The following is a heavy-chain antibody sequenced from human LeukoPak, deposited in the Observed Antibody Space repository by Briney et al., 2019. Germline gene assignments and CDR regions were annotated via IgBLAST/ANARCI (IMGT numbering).Heavy chain of an antibody. CDR2: IYYSGTT. CDR1: GGSISSGGYY. D-gene: IGHD4-17*01. J-gene: IGHJ4*01. Sequence: SETLSLTCTVSGGSISSGGYYWSWIRQHPGKGLEWIGCIYYSGTTYYHPSLTSRVAISVDTSKNQFSLKLSSVTATDTAVYYCARSGTVTTWNYWGQGTLVTVSS. CDR3: ARSGTVTTWNY. V-gene: IGHV4-31*03.